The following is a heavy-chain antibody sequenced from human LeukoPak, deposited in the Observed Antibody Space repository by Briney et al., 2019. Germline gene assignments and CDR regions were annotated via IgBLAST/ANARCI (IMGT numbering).Heavy chain of an antibody. V-gene: IGHV4-59*01. J-gene: IGHJ4*02. CDR2: IYYSGST. CDR3: ARDAYSYGLFDY. Sequence: SETLSLTCTVSGGSISSYYWSWIRQPPGKGLEWIGYIYYSGSTNYNPSLKSRVTISVDTSKNQFSLKLSSVTAADTAVYYCARDAYSYGLFDYWGQETLVTVSS. CDR1: GGSISSYY. D-gene: IGHD5-18*01.